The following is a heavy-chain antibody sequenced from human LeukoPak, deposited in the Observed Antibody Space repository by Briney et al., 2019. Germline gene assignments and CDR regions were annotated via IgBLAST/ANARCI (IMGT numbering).Heavy chain of an antibody. Sequence: GGSLRLSCTTSGFSFSSYWMSWVRQAPGKGLEWVANIKQDGSEKYYVDSVKGRFTISRDDAKNSLYLQMNSLRAEDTAVYYSASRYCSSTSCSPVIDSWGQGTLVTVSS. CDR1: GFSFSSYW. CDR3: ASRYCSSTSCSPVIDS. CDR2: IKQDGSEK. J-gene: IGHJ4*02. V-gene: IGHV3-7*01. D-gene: IGHD2-2*01.